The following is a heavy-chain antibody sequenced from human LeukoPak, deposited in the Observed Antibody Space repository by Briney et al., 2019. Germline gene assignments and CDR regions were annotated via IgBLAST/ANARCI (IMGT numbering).Heavy chain of an antibody. CDR2: INPNSGGT. V-gene: IGHV1-2*02. CDR1: GYTFTGYY. D-gene: IGHD5-12*01. Sequence: ASVKVSCKASGYTFTGYYMHWVRQAPGQGLEWMGWINPNSGGTNYAQKFQGRVTMTRDTSISTAYMELSRLRSDDTAVYYCARIEDEWLRFGVALYWGQGTLVTVSS. J-gene: IGHJ4*02. CDR3: ARIEDEWLRFGVALY.